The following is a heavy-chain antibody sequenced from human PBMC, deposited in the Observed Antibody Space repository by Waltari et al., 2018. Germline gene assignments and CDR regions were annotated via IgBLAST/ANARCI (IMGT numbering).Heavy chain of an antibody. CDR2: IHRSGRT. CDR3: ARDRGRGLYLDS. D-gene: IGHD2-15*01. J-gene: IGHJ4*02. V-gene: IGHV4-4*02. Sequence: QVQLQESGPGLVKPSGTLSLTCAVSGDSMSSTDWWNWVRQRPGKGLEWIGQIHRSGRTHYNPSLESRVTTSIDTSNNEFSLKVTSATAADTAVYYCARDRGRGLYLDSWGQGTLVTVSP. CDR1: GDSMSSTDW.